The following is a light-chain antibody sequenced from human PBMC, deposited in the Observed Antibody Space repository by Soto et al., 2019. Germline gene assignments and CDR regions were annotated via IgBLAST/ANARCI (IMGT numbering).Light chain of an antibody. Sequence: EIVMTQSPATLSVSPGERATLSCRASQSVSGSYLAWYQQKPGQAPRLVIYDASTRATGIPDRFRGSGSGTDFTLTISRLEPEDFAVYYCYQYDTSPWTFGQGTKV. CDR3: YQYDTSPWT. CDR1: QSVSGSY. CDR2: DAS. J-gene: IGKJ1*01. V-gene: IGKV3-20*01.